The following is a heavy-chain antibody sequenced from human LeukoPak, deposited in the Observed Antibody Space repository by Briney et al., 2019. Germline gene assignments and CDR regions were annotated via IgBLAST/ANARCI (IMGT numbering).Heavy chain of an antibody. Sequence: GGSLRLSCAASGFTFSSYAMSWVRQAPGKGLEWVSSISGSGGTTYYADSVKGRFTISRDNAKNSLYLQMNSLRAEDTAVYYCAREYYYDSSGTFDYWGQGTLVTVSS. V-gene: IGHV3-23*01. J-gene: IGHJ4*02. CDR3: AREYYYDSSGTFDY. CDR1: GFTFSSYA. D-gene: IGHD3-22*01. CDR2: ISGSGGTT.